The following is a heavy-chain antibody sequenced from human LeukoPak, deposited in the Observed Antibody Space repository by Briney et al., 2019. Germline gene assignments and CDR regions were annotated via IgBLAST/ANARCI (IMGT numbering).Heavy chain of an antibody. Sequence: GESLKISCKGSGYSFTNTWIGWVRQMPGKGLEWMGIIYPGDSDTRYSPSFQGQVTISADKSISTAYLQWSSLKASDTAMYYCAASTYGSGSYVGFDSWGQGTLVTVSS. CDR1: GYSFTNTW. CDR2: IYPGDSDT. V-gene: IGHV5-51*01. J-gene: IGHJ4*02. D-gene: IGHD3-10*01. CDR3: AASTYGSGSYVGFDS.